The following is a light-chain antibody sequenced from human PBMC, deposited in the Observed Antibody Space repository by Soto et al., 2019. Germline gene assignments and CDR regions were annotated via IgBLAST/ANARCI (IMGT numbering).Light chain of an antibody. V-gene: IGLV2-14*02. CDR1: SSDVGNFNL. CDR3: LSYTSANTRV. Sequence: QSALTQPASVSGSPGQSITISCTGTSSDVGNFNLVSWYQHHPGKAPKLMIYEVNNRPSGVSNRFSGSKSGNTASLTISGLQPEDEADYYCLSYTSANTRVFGGGTKLTVL. CDR2: EVN. J-gene: IGLJ3*02.